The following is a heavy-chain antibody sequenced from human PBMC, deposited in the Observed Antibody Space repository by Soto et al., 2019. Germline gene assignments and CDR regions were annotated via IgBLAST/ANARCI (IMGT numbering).Heavy chain of an antibody. V-gene: IGHV3-30-3*01. CDR2: ISYDGSNK. D-gene: IGHD3-22*01. CDR3: AREFYYDSSGPMVY. Sequence: PGGSLRLSCAASGFTFSGYAMHWVRQAPGKGLEWVAVISYDGSNKYYADSVKGRFTISRDNSKNTLYLQMNSLRAEDTAVYYCAREFYYDSSGPMVYWGQGTLVTVSS. CDR1: GFTFSGYA. J-gene: IGHJ4*02.